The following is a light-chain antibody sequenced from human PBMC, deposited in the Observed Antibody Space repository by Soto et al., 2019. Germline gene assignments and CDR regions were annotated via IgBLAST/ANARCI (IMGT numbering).Light chain of an antibody. J-gene: IGLJ3*02. CDR2: DVS. CDR1: TSDIGDSKY. Sequence: QSALTQPASVSGSPGQSITISCTGTTSDIGDSKYVSWYQQHPGKAPKLMIYDVSNRPSGVSNRFSGSKSCNTASLTISGLQAEDEADYYCSSYTSSGTVLFGGGTKLTVL. CDR3: SSYTSSGTVL. V-gene: IGLV2-14*03.